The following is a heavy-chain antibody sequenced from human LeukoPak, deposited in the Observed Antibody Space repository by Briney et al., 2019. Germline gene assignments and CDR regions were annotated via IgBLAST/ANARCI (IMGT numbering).Heavy chain of an antibody. CDR2: ISSSSSYI. CDR1: GFTFSSYS. J-gene: IGHJ6*02. V-gene: IGHV3-21*01. Sequence: PGGSLRLSCAASGFTFSSYSMNWVRQALGKGVEWVSSISSSSSYIYYADSVKGRFTISRDNAKNSLYLQMNSLRAEDTAVYYCARVLKPGIAAAGTNYYYYGMDVWGQGTTVTVSS. CDR3: ARVLKPGIAAAGTNYYYYGMDV. D-gene: IGHD6-13*01.